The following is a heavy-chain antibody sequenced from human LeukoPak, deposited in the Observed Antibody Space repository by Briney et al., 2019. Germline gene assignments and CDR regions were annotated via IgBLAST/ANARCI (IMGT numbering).Heavy chain of an antibody. J-gene: IGHJ5*02. Sequence: GGSLRLSCAASGFTFSSYEMNWVRQAPGKGLEWVSYISSSGSTIYYADSVKGRFTISRDNAKNSLYLQMNSLRAEDTAVYYCAKDLRDYDILTGYYRWDNWFDPWGQGTLVTVSS. CDR2: ISSSGSTI. D-gene: IGHD3-9*01. CDR1: GFTFSSYE. CDR3: AKDLRDYDILTGYYRWDNWFDP. V-gene: IGHV3-48*03.